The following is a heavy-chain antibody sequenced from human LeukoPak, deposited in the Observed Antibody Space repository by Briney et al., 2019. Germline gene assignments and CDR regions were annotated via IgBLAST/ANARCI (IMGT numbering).Heavy chain of an antibody. CDR1: GFSFSNYW. V-gene: IGHV3-7*03. CDR3: VKNSGWYCLDY. D-gene: IGHD6-13*01. CDR2: INQNGGQS. Sequence: GGSLGLSCEASGFSFSNYWITWVRQAPGKGLEWVADINQNGGQSYYVDSVKGRFTLSRDNAKNSLFLQLNSLRAEDTAVYYCVKNSGWYCLDYWGQGITVIVSS. J-gene: IGHJ4*02.